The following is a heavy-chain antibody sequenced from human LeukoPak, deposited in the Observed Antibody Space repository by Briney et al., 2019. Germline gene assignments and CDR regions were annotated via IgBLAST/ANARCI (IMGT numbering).Heavy chain of an antibody. D-gene: IGHD3-10*01. CDR3: AKAPNYYGSGSYHSYYYYGMDV. J-gene: IGHJ6*04. CDR1: GITFSSYA. CDR2: ISGSGGST. V-gene: IGHV3-23*01. Sequence: GGSLRLSCAASGITFSSYAMSWVRQAPGKGLEWVSAISGSGGSTYYADSVKGRFTISRDNSKNTLYLQMNSLRAEDTAVYYCAKAPNYYGSGSYHSYYYYGMDVWGKGATVTVSS.